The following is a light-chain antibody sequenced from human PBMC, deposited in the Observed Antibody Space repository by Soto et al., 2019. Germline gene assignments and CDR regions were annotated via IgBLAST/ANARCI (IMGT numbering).Light chain of an antibody. J-gene: IGLJ1*01. CDR2: EVS. CDR1: SSDVGSYNL. CDR3: CSYAGSSTFEV. Sequence: QSALTHPASVSGSPGQSITISCTGTSSDVGSYNLVSWYQQHPGKAPKLMIYEVSQRPSGVSNRFSGSKSGNTAYLTISGLQAEDEADYYCCSYAGSSTFEVFGTGTKLTVL. V-gene: IGLV2-23*02.